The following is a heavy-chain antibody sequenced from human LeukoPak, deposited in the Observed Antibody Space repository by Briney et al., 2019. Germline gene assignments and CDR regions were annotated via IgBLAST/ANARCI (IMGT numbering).Heavy chain of an antibody. CDR3: ARGPPLLWFGELTLLRAFDY. CDR1: GGSISSGGYY. Sequence: PSQTLSLTCTVSGGSISSGGYYWSWIRQPPGKGLEWIGEINHSGSTNYNPSLKSRVTISVDTSKNQFSLKLSSVTAADTAVYYCARGPPLLWFGELTLLRAFDYWGQGTLVTVSS. D-gene: IGHD3-10*01. V-gene: IGHV4-30-2*01. J-gene: IGHJ4*02. CDR2: INHSGST.